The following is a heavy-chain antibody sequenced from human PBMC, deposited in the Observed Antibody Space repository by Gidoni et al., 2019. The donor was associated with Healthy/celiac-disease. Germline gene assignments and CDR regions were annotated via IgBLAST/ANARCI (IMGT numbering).Heavy chain of an antibody. CDR3: ARETATTVVSNYFDY. J-gene: IGHJ4*02. D-gene: IGHD4-17*01. CDR1: GYTFTRYA. CDR2: IKAGNGNT. V-gene: IGHV1-3*01. Sequence: QVQLVQSGAEVKKPGASVKVSCKASGYTFTRYAMHWVRQAPGQRLEGMGGIKAGNGNTKESKKFQGRVTMTRETSASTAYMELSSRRSEDTAVYYCARETATTVVSNYFDYWGQGTLVTVSS.